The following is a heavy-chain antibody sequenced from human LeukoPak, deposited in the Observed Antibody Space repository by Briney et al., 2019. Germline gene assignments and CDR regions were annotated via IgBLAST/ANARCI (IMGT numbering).Heavy chain of an antibody. J-gene: IGHJ4*02. Sequence: ASVKVSCKASGYTFTGYYMHWVRQAPGQGLKWMGWINPNSGGTNYAQKFQGRVTMTRDTSISTAYMELSRLRSDDTAVYYCARARGAHGAVAGTWGQGTLVTVSS. V-gene: IGHV1-2*02. CDR1: GYTFTGYY. D-gene: IGHD6-19*01. CDR2: INPNSGGT. CDR3: ARARGAHGAVAGT.